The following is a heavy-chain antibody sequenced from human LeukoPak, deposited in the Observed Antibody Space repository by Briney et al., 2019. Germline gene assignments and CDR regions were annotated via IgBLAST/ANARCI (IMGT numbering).Heavy chain of an antibody. CDR2: ISSSSSYI. Sequence: GGSLRLSCAASGFTFSSYSMNWVRQAPGKGLEWVSSISSSSSYIYYADSVKGRFTISRDNAKNSLYLQMNSLRAEDTAVYYCASSVVATTRPFDYWGQGTLVTVSS. J-gene: IGHJ4*02. CDR3: ASSVVATTRPFDY. V-gene: IGHV3-21*01. D-gene: IGHD5-12*01. CDR1: GFTFSSYS.